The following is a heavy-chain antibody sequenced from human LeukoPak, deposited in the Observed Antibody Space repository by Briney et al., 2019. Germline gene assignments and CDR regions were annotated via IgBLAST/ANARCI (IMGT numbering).Heavy chain of an antibody. CDR1: GFTFRTCN. CDR3: ATSGNYYLKY. D-gene: IGHD1-26*01. V-gene: IGHV3-48*02. Sequence: GGSLRLSYAASGFTFRTCNMNWVRQAPGKGLEWVSHITSSSTNIYYADSVKGRFTISRDNAKNALSLQMNSLRDEDTAVYYCATSGNYYLKYWGQGTLVTVSS. J-gene: IGHJ4*02. CDR2: ITSSSTNI.